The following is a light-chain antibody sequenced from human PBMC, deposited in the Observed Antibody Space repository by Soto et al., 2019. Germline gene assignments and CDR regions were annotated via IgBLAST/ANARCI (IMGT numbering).Light chain of an antibody. CDR3: QQYHNWPA. CDR2: GAA. V-gene: IGKV3-15*01. Sequence: ETVMTQSPATLSVSPWERATLSCRASQSVFSSLAWYQHKPGQAPRLLIYGAATRATGIPARFSGSGSGTEFTLTISSLQSDDIAVYYCQQYHNWPAFGQGTKVDIK. CDR1: QSVFSS. J-gene: IGKJ1*01.